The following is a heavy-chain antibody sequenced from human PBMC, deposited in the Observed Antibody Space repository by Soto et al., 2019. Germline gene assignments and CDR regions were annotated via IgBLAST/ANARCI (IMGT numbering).Heavy chain of an antibody. D-gene: IGHD2-2*01. CDR1: GFTFSNDW. V-gene: IGHV3-15*01. Sequence: GGSLRLSCAASGFTFSNDWMIWVRQAPGKGLEWVGRMKSKTGGGTTDYAATVKGRVTITRDDAKNTRHLQMKSLKTEDTAVYYCATALRYVGVPAAIDYWGQGTLVTVSS. CDR3: ATALRYVGVPAAIDY. J-gene: IGHJ4*02. CDR2: MKSKTGGGTT.